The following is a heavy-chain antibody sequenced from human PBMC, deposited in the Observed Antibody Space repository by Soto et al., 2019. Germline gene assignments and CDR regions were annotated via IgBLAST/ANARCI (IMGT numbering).Heavy chain of an antibody. Sequence: QVQLVQSGAEVKKPGASVKVSCKASGYTFTSYGISWVRQAPGQGLEWMGWISAYNGNTNYAQKLQGRVTMTTDTSTSTAYMELRSLISDDTAVYYCARKYCSGGSCYYGNDAFDIGGQGTMVTFSS. CDR2: ISAYNGNT. CDR3: ARKYCSGGSCYYGNDAFDI. D-gene: IGHD2-15*01. CDR1: GYTFTSYG. J-gene: IGHJ3*02. V-gene: IGHV1-18*01.